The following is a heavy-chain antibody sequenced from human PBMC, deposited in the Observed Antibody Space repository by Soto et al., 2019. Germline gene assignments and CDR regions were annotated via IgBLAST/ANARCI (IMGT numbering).Heavy chain of an antibody. Sequence: GESLKISCKGSGYSFTSYWIGWVRQMPGKGLEWMGIIYPGDPDTRYSPSFQGQVTISADKSISTAYLQWSSLKASDTAMYYCARHTAPYYYGSCSYWVYYYYYMDVWGKGTTVPLSS. CDR3: ARHTAPYYYGSCSYWVYYYYYMDV. CDR2: IYPGDPDT. V-gene: IGHV5-51*01. CDR1: GYSFTSYW. J-gene: IGHJ6*03. D-gene: IGHD3-10*01.